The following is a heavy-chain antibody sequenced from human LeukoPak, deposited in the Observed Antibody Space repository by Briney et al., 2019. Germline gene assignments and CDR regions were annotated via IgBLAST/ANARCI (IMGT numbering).Heavy chain of an antibody. Sequence: APVKVSCKASGYTFTSYYMHWVRQAPGQGLEWMGIINPSGGSTSYAQKFQGRVTMTRDMSTSTVYMELSSLRSEDTAVYYCARDGYNSYYFDYWGQGTLVTVSS. CDR2: INPSGGST. V-gene: IGHV1-46*01. CDR3: ARDGYNSYYFDY. D-gene: IGHD5-24*01. CDR1: GYTFTSYY. J-gene: IGHJ4*02.